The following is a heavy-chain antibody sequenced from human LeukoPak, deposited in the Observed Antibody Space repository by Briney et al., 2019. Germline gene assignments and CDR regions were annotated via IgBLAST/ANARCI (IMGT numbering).Heavy chain of an antibody. Sequence: VASVKVSCKAPGGTFSSYAISWVRQAPGQGLEWMGGIIPIFGTANYAQKFQGRVTITTDESTSTAYMELSSLRSEDTAVYYCASHRRLPGLGYWGQGTLVTVSS. CDR3: ASHRRLPGLGY. D-gene: IGHD4-17*01. CDR2: IIPIFGTA. V-gene: IGHV1-69*05. CDR1: GGTFSSYA. J-gene: IGHJ4*02.